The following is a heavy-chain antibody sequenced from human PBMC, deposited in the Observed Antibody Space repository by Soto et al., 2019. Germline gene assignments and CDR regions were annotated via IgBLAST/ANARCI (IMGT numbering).Heavy chain of an antibody. CDR3: ARALPDRKGGYSGDDPNTFSSSGMDA. J-gene: IGHJ6*02. Sequence: SETLSLTCTVSGGSISSYYWSWIRQPPGKGLEWIGYIYYSGSTNYNPSLKSRVTISVDTSKNQFSLKLSSVTAADTAVYYCARALPDRKGGYSGDDPNTFSSSGMDAWGQETTLTLSS. V-gene: IGHV4-59*01. CDR2: IYYSGST. CDR1: GGSISSYY. D-gene: IGHD5-12*01.